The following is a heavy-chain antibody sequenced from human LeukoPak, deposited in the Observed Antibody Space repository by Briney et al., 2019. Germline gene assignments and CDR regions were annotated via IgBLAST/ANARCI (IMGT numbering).Heavy chain of an antibody. CDR1: GYTFTSYA. D-gene: IGHD5-24*01. J-gene: IGHJ6*02. CDR3: ARGPGRDGYNFQSYYGVDV. V-gene: IGHV1-3*01. CDR2: INAGNGNT. Sequence: GASVKVSCKASGYTFTSYAMHWVRQAPGQRLEWMGWINAGNGNTKYSQKFQGRVTITRDTSASTAYMDLSSLGSEDTAVYYCARGPGRDGYNFQSYYGVDVWGQGTTVTVSS.